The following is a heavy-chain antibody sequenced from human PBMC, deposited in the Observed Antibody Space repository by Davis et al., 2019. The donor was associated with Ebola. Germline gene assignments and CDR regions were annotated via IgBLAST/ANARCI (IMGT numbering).Heavy chain of an antibody. V-gene: IGHV4-38-2*02. D-gene: IGHD5-18*01. CDR2: IYHSGST. CDR3: ARDARIQLWLGNWFDP. Sequence: SETLSLTCAVSGYSISSGYYWGWIRQPPGKGLEWIGSIYHSGSTYYNPSPKSRVTISVDTSKNQFSLKLSSVTAADTAVYYCARDARIQLWLGNWFDPWGQGTLVTVSS. J-gene: IGHJ5*02. CDR1: GYSISSGYY.